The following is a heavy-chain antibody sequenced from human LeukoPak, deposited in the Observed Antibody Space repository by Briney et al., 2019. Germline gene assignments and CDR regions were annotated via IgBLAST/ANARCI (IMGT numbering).Heavy chain of an antibody. CDR2: IYYSGST. CDR3: ARDGNYYDTFDI. CDR1: GGSISSSSYY. J-gene: IGHJ3*02. Sequence: SETLSLTCTVSGGSISSSSYYWGWIRQPPGKGLEWIGSIYYSGSTYYNPSLKSRDTISVDTSKNQFSLKLSSVTAADTAVYYCARDGNYYDTFDIWGQGTMVTVSS. V-gene: IGHV4-39*07. D-gene: IGHD3-10*01.